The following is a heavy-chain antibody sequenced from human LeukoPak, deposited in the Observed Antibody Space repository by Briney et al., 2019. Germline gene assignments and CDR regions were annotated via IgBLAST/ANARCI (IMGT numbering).Heavy chain of an antibody. J-gene: IGHJ4*02. V-gene: IGHV3-30*18. Sequence: GGSLRLSCAASGVTFSSYAMHWVRQAPGKGLEWVAVISYDGSKIYYGDSVKGRFTISRDNSKNTLYLQMNSLRAEDTAVYYCAKYHFGDFDYYPQLDYWGQGTLVTVSS. CDR1: GVTFSSYA. D-gene: IGHD3-10*01. CDR2: ISYDGSKI. CDR3: AKYHFGDFDYYPQLDY.